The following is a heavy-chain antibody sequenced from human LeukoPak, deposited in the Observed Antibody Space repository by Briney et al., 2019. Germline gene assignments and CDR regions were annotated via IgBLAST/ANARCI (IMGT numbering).Heavy chain of an antibody. J-gene: IGHJ4*02. V-gene: IGHV4-61*08. CDR2: MYYSGNS. CDR3: ARSQSQSGSYRYYFTY. D-gene: IGHD1-26*01. CDR1: GVSVGSAGYY. Sequence: SETLSLTCSVSGVSVGSAGYYWTWIRQPPGKGLEWIVYMYYSGNSNYNPFLKSRVTMSLAPSKNRFSLKPSSVTAADTAVYYCARSQSQSGSYRYYFTYWGQGTLVTVSS.